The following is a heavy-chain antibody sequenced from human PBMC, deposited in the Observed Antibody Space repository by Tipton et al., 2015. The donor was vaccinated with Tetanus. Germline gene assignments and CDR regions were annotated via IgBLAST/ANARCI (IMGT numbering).Heavy chain of an antibody. D-gene: IGHD3-10*01. Sequence: GLVKPSETLSLTCTVSGGSISSYYWSWIRQHPGKGLEWIGYIYYSGSTYYNPSLKSRVTISVDTSKNQFSLKLSSVTAADTAVYYCARVVGVWFGDDAFDIWGQGTMVTVPS. J-gene: IGHJ3*02. CDR1: GGSISSYY. CDR3: ARVVGVWFGDDAFDI. V-gene: IGHV4-59*06. CDR2: IYYSGST.